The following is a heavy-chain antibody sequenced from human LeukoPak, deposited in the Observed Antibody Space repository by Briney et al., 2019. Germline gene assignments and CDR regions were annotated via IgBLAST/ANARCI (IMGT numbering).Heavy chain of an antibody. CDR2: IYHSGST. V-gene: IGHV4-38-2*02. J-gene: IGHJ5*02. Sequence: SETLSLTCTVSGYSISSGYYWGWIRQPPGKGLEWIGSIYHSGSTYYNPSLKSRVTISVDTSKNQFSLKLSSVTAADTAGYYCASSYSRGAGAFDPWGQGTLVTVSS. D-gene: IGHD6-19*01. CDR3: ASSYSRGAGAFDP. CDR1: GYSISSGYY.